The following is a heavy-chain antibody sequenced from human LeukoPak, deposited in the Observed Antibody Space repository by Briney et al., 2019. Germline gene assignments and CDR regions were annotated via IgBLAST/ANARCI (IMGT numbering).Heavy chain of an antibody. J-gene: IGHJ4*02. V-gene: IGHV1-18*01. D-gene: IGHD4-17*01. CDR3: ARTSRTTVTAGNFDY. CDR2: ISTYNGNT. Sequence: ASVKVSCKASGYTFTTYGFSWVRQAPGHGLEWMGWISTYNGNTNYARKLQGRVTMTTDTSTSTAYMELRSLRSDDTAVYYCARTSRTTVTAGNFDYWGQGALVTVSS. CDR1: GYTFTTYG.